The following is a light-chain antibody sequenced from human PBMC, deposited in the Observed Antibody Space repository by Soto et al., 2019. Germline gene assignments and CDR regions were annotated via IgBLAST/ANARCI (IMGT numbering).Light chain of an antibody. CDR2: EGT. CDR1: SSDVGSYKF. J-gene: IGLJ2*01. V-gene: IGLV2-23*01. Sequence: QSVLTQPASVSGSPGQSITISCTGSSSDVGSYKFVSWYQQYAGKVPKLVIYEGTKRPSGISSRFSGSKSGNTASLTISGLQSEDEAYYYCCSYAGDRTMIFGGGTKVTVL. CDR3: CSYAGDRTMI.